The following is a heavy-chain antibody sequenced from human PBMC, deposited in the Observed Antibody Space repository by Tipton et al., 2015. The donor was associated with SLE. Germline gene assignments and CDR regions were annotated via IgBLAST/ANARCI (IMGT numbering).Heavy chain of an antibody. V-gene: IGHV3-21*01. CDR2: ISSSSSYI. CDR3: ARDRTPIAARPEYYFDY. CDR1: GFTFSSYS. Sequence: SLRLSCAASGFTFSSYSMNWVRQAPGKGLEWVSSISSSSSYIYYADSVKGRFTISRDNAKNTLYLQMNSLRAEDTAVYYCARDRTPIAARPEYYFDYWGQGTLVTVSS. J-gene: IGHJ4*02. D-gene: IGHD6-6*01.